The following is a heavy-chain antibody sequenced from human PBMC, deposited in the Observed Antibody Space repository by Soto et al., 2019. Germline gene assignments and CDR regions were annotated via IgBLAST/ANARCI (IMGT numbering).Heavy chain of an antibody. CDR2: TSAYNGNT. Sequence: QVQLVQSGAEVKKPGASVKVSCKASGYTFTSYGISWVRQAPGHCLEWMGWTSAYNGNTNYAHKLQGRVTMTTDTSTSTAYMELRSLRSDDTSVYYGAKRQWLLVGYYYGLDVWGQGTTVTVSS. J-gene: IGHJ6*02. CDR1: GYTFTSYG. CDR3: AKRQWLLVGYYYGLDV. D-gene: IGHD6-19*01. V-gene: IGHV1-18*01.